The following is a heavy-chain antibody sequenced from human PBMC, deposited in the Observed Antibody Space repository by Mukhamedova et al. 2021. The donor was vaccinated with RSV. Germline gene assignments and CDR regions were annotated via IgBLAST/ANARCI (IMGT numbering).Heavy chain of an antibody. V-gene: IGHV2-5*01. D-gene: IGHD6-6*01. J-gene: IGHJ3*01. CDR3: ARLRARLGRGAFDL. CDR2: IYWNDDT. Sequence: ALIYWNDDTRYSPSLKSRLTITKSTSKNQVVLTMTHMDPVDTATYYCARLRARLGRGAFDLWGQATMVTVAS.